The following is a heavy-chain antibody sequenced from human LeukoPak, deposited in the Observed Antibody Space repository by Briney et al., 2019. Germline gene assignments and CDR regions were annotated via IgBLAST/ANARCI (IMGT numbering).Heavy chain of an antibody. CDR3: TTGGPNYHYYYTDV. D-gene: IGHD4-17*01. Sequence: GGSLRLSCAASGFTFDDYAMHWVRQAPGKDLEWVSVISWDGGRIYYADSVKGRFTISRDNTKNSLYLQMNSLRLEDTALYYCTTGGPNYHYYYTDVWGKGTTVTVS. V-gene: IGHV3-43D*03. CDR1: GFTFDDYA. J-gene: IGHJ6*03. CDR2: ISWDGGRI.